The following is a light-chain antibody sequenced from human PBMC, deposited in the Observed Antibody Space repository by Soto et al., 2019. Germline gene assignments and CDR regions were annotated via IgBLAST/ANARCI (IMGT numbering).Light chain of an antibody. Sequence: VLTQSPATLSLSPWERATLSCRASQSVGTYLAWYQQKPGQAPRLLIYDASDRATGIPARFSGSGSGTEFTLTISSLQPDDFATYYCQHYNSYSEAFGQGTKVDIK. CDR2: DAS. J-gene: IGKJ1*01. CDR3: QHYNSYSEA. CDR1: QSVGTY. V-gene: IGKV3-11*01.